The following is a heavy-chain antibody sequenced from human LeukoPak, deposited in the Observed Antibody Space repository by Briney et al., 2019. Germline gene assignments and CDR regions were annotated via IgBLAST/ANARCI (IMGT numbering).Heavy chain of an antibody. CDR1: GYTFTSYY. D-gene: IGHD3-22*01. J-gene: IGHJ4*02. V-gene: IGHV1-2*02. CDR2: INPNSGGT. CDR3: ARVLGGYYDSSGYYAVDY. Sequence: GASVKVSCKASGYTFTSYYMHWVRQAPGQGLEWMGWINPNSGGTNYAQKFQGRVTMTRDTSISTAYMELSRLRSDDTAVYYCARVLGGYYDSSGYYAVDYWGQGTLVTVSS.